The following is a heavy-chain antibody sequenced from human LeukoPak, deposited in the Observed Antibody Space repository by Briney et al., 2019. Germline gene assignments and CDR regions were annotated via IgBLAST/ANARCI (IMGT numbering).Heavy chain of an antibody. V-gene: IGHV3-33*01. J-gene: IGHJ1*01. CDR2: IWYDGSNE. Sequence: GGSLRLSCAASGFTFSTSGMHWVRQAPGKGLEWVAVIWYDGSNEYYADSVKGRFSISRDNSKNTMYLQMNSLRAEDTAVYHCASTPCSGGSCYFEYFHHWGQGILVTVSS. CDR3: ASTPCSGGSCYFEYFHH. CDR1: GFTFSTSG. D-gene: IGHD2-15*01.